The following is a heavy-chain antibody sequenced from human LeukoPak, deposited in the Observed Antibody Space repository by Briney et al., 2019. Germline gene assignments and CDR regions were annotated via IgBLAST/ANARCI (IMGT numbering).Heavy chain of an antibody. Sequence: GGSLRLSCAASGFRFDDYGMSWVRHVPGKGLEWVSGTNWDGASTGYADSVKGRFTISRDNVKNFLYLQMNSLRVEDTALYYCAKVNFGHYYMDVWGKGTTVTVSS. CDR3: AKVNFGHYYMDV. J-gene: IGHJ6*03. CDR1: GFRFDDYG. CDR2: TNWDGAST. V-gene: IGHV3-20*04. D-gene: IGHD1-1*01.